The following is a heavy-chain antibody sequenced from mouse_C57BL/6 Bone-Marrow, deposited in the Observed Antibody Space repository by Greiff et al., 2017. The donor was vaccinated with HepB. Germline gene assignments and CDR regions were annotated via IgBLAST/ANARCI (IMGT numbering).Heavy chain of an antibody. Sequence: EVQLVESGGGLVQPGGSLKLSCAASGFTFSDYYMYWVRQTPEKRLEWVAYISNGGGSTYYPDTVKGRFTISRDNAKNTLYLQMSRLKSEDTAMYYCARHRDGYYDYAMDYWGQGTSVTVSS. CDR1: GFTFSDYY. CDR2: ISNGGGST. D-gene: IGHD2-3*01. V-gene: IGHV5-12*01. J-gene: IGHJ4*01. CDR3: ARHRDGYYDYAMDY.